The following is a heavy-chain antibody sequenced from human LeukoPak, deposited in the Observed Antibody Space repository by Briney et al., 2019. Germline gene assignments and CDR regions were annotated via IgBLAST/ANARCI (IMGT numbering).Heavy chain of an antibody. J-gene: IGHJ4*02. CDR3: ARTISGWSIVFDY. D-gene: IGHD6-19*01. CDR2: IYYGGST. V-gene: IGHV4-59*08. Sequence: SETLSLTCAVYGGSFSGYYWSWIRQPPGKGLEWIGYIYYGGSTNYNPSLKSRVTISVDTSKNQFSLKLSSVTAADTAVYYCARTISGWSIVFDYWGQGTLVTVSS. CDR1: GGSFSGYY.